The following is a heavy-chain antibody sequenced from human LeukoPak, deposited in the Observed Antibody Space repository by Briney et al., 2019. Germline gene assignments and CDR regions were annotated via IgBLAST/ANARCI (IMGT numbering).Heavy chain of an antibody. CDR2: IDPSDSYT. CDR1: GYSFTSYR. J-gene: IGHJ6*04. Sequence: GESLRISCKGSGYSFTSYRISWVRQMPGKGLEWMGRIDPSDSYTNYSPSLQGHVTFSADKSISTAYLQWSSLKASDTAMYYCARHTRWDLPHGMDVWGKGTTVTVSS. CDR3: ARHTRWDLPHGMDV. V-gene: IGHV5-10-1*01. D-gene: IGHD1-26*01.